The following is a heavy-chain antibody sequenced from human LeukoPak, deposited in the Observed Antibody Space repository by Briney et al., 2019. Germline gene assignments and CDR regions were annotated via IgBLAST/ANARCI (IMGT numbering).Heavy chain of an antibody. CDR3: ARGLVVVVPAAINWFDP. V-gene: IGHV1-2*02. D-gene: IGHD2-2*01. CDR2: INPNSGGT. CDR1: GYTFTGYY. Sequence: GASVKVSCKASGYTFTGYYMHWVRQAPGQGLEWMGWINPNSGGTNYAQKFQGRFTMTRDTSISTAYMELSRLRSDDTAVYYCARGLVVVVPAAINWFDPWGQGTLVTVSS. J-gene: IGHJ5*02.